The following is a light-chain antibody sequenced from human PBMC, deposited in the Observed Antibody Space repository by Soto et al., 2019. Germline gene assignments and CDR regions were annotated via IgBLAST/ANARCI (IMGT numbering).Light chain of an antibody. CDR3: QSYDSSLSGYV. CDR2: GNS. V-gene: IGLV1-40*01. J-gene: IGLJ1*01. Sequence: QSVLTQPPSVSGAPGQRVTISRTGSSSNIGAGYDVHWYQQLPGTAPKLLIYGNSDRPSGVPDRFSGSKSGTSASLAITGLQAEYEADYYCQSYDSSLSGYVFGTGTKLTVL. CDR1: SSNIGAGYD.